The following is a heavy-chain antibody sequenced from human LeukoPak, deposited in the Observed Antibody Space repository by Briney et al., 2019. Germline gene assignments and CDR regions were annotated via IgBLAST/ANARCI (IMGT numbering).Heavy chain of an antibody. V-gene: IGHV1-18*01. D-gene: IGHD2-15*01. CDR1: GYTFTSYG. CDR2: ISAYNGNT. CDR3: ASYCSGGSCYSDDAFDI. J-gene: IGHJ3*02. Sequence: ASVKVSCKASGYTFTSYGISWVRQAPGQGLEWMGWISAYNGNTNYAQKFQGRVTMTRDTSISTAYMELSRLRSDDTAVYYCASYCSGGSCYSDDAFDIWGQGTMVTVSS.